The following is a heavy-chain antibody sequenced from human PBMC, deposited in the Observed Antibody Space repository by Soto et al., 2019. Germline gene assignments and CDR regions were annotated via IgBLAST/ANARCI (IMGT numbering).Heavy chain of an antibody. J-gene: IGHJ4*02. CDR3: AKAQGYGYNDFNY. CDR2: ISGRGGNI. CDR1: GFTFSSYA. Sequence: GGSLRLSCAASGFTFSSYAMNWVRQTPGKGLEWVSAISGRGGNIFYADSVRGRFTISRDNSKNTVYLQMGSLRADDTAMYYCAKAQGYGYNDFNYWGQGTLVTVSS. D-gene: IGHD5-18*01. V-gene: IGHV3-23*01.